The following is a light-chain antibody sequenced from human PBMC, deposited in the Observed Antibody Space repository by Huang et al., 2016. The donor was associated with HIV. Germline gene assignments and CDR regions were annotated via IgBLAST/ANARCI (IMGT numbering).Light chain of an antibody. Sequence: EIVLTQSPCTLALSPGARATLSCRARQSVRSSSLAWYQQKPGQSPTLLIVGASNRATAIPDRFSGSGSATDFTLTISRLEPEDFAVYYCQQYGSSPLTFGGGTKVEIK. V-gene: IGKV3-20*01. CDR2: GAS. CDR1: QSVRSSS. CDR3: QQYGSSPLT. J-gene: IGKJ4*01.